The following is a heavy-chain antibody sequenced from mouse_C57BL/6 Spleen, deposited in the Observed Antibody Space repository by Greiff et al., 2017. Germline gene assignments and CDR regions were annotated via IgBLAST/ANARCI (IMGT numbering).Heavy chain of an antibody. V-gene: IGHV1-42*01. CDR1: GYSFTGYY. Sequence: EVQGVESGPELVKPGASVKISCKASGYSFTGYYMNWVKQSPEKSLEWIGEINPSTGGTTYNQKFKAKATLTVDKSSSTAYMQLKSLTSEDSAVYYCAGIYYYGSSYVDAMDYWGQGTSVTVSS. CDR3: AGIYYYGSSYVDAMDY. D-gene: IGHD1-1*01. J-gene: IGHJ4*01. CDR2: INPSTGGT.